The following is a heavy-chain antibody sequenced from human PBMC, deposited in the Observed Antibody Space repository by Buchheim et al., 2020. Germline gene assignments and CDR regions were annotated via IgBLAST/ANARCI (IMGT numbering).Heavy chain of an antibody. V-gene: IGHV3-48*03. CDR3: AGVGGGTYCDY. Sequence: EVQMVESGGGLVQPGGSLRLSCAASGFSFSSYEMNWVRQAPGKGLEWVSYVGTRGTIYYADSVKGRFTISRDNAKHSLYLQMSSLIAEDTTIYYCAGVGGGTYCDYWGQGTL. D-gene: IGHD2-15*01. CDR1: GFSFSSYE. CDR2: VGTRGTI. J-gene: IGHJ4*02.